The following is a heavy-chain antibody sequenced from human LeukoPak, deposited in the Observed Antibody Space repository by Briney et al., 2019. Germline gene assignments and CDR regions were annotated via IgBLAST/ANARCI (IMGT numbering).Heavy chain of an antibody. Sequence: ASVKVSCKVSGYTLTELSMHWVRQDPGKGLEWMGGFDPEDGETIYAQKLQGRVTMTEDTSTDTAYMELSSLRSEDTAVYYCARGAGDCSSTSCYVDGFAFDYWGQGTLVTVSS. CDR2: FDPEDGET. J-gene: IGHJ4*02. CDR1: GYTLTELS. CDR3: ARGAGDCSSTSCYVDGFAFDY. V-gene: IGHV1-24*01. D-gene: IGHD2-2*01.